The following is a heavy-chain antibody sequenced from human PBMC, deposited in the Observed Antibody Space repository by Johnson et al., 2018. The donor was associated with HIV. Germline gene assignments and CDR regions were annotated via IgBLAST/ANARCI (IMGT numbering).Heavy chain of an antibody. J-gene: IGHJ3*02. Sequence: QMLLVESGGGVVRPGGSLRLSCAASGFTFSDYYMSWIRQAPGKGLEWVSYISSSGSTIYYADSVKGRFTISRDNAKNSLYLQMNSLRAEDTAVYYCARDRLWFGESDAFDIWGQGTMVTVSS. CDR2: ISSSGSTI. D-gene: IGHD3-10*01. V-gene: IGHV3-11*04. CDR1: GFTFSDYY. CDR3: ARDRLWFGESDAFDI.